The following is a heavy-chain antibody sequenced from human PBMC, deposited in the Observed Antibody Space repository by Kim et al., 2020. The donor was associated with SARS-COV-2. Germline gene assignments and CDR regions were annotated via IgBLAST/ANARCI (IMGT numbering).Heavy chain of an antibody. CDR3: ARSGSFRYLFAAVAGPGDY. D-gene: IGHD6-19*01. J-gene: IGHJ4*02. CDR1: GYTFTSYD. Sequence: ASVKVSCKASGYTFTSYDINWVRQATGQGLEWMGWMNPNSGNTGYAQKFQGRVTMTRNTSISTAYMELSSLRSEDTAVYYCARSGSFRYLFAAVAGPGDYWGQGTLVTVSS. CDR2: MNPNSGNT. V-gene: IGHV1-8*01.